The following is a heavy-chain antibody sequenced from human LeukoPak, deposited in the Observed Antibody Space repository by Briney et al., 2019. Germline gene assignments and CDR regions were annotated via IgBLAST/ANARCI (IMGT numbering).Heavy chain of an antibody. V-gene: IGHV4-59*10. CDR1: GGSFSGYY. CDR3: ARAPYYYGSGSFDP. Sequence: PSETLSLTCAVYGGSFSGYYWSWIRQPAGKGLEWIGRIYTSGSTNYNPSLKSRVTISVDTSKNQFSLKLSSVTAADTAVYYCARAPYYYGSGSFDPWGQGTLVTVSS. CDR2: IYTSGST. J-gene: IGHJ5*02. D-gene: IGHD3-10*01.